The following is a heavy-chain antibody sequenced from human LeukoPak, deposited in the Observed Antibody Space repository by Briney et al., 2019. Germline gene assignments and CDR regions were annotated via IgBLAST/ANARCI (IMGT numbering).Heavy chain of an antibody. D-gene: IGHD3-16*01. J-gene: IGHJ4*02. Sequence: SGGSLRLSCAASGFTFSTYWMHWVRQAPGKGLEYVSAISSNGGSTYYANSVKGRFTISRDNSKNTLYLQMGSLRAEDMAVYYCARVYIWGRGGFYTSYFDYWGQGALVSVSS. CDR2: ISSNGGST. V-gene: IGHV3-64*01. CDR1: GFTFSTYW. CDR3: ARVYIWGRGGFYTSYFDY.